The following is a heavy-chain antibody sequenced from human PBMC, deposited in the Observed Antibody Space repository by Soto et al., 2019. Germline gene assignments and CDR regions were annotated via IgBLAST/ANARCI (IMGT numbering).Heavy chain of an antibody. CDR2: VHINGNT. D-gene: IGHD1-7*01. CDR1: GGFISDYS. Sequence: QVLLQESGPGLVKPSETLSLTCTVSGGFISDYSMSWIRQSAGKGLEWVGRVHINGNTHYNPSLRGRVTMSVDTSNNQFHLRVTSVTAADTAVYYCARESGDNLTYEVYWGQGTLVAVSS. J-gene: IGHJ4*02. CDR3: ARESGDNLTYEVY. V-gene: IGHV4-4*07.